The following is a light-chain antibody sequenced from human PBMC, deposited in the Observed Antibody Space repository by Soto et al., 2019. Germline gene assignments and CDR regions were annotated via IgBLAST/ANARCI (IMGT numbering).Light chain of an antibody. Sequence: EIVLTQSPATLSLSPGERATLSCRVSQSVTKYLAWYQQKPGQAPRLLIYDISNRATGIPARFSGSGSGTDFTLPISRLQSEDFAVYYCQQRNNWPPIFTFGPGTKVEIK. CDR2: DIS. CDR3: QQRNNWPPIFT. J-gene: IGKJ3*01. V-gene: IGKV3-11*01. CDR1: QSVTKY.